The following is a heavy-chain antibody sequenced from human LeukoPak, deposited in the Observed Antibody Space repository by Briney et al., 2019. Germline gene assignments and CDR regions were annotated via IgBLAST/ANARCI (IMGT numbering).Heavy chain of an antibody. Sequence: SETLSLTCTVSGGSISSGGYYWSWIRQHPGKGLEWIGYIYYSGSTYYNPSLKSRVTISVDTSKNQFPLKLSSVTAADTAVYYCARSPSWGIAAAEGFDPWGQGTLVTVSS. CDR3: ARSPSWGIAAAEGFDP. CDR2: IYYSGST. V-gene: IGHV4-31*03. D-gene: IGHD6-13*01. CDR1: GGSISSGGYY. J-gene: IGHJ5*02.